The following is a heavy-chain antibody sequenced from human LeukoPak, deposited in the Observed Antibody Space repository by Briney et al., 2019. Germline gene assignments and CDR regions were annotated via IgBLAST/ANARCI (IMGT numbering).Heavy chain of an antibody. V-gene: IGHV3-74*01. CDR1: GFTFSSSW. CDR3: AKGIEYFQQ. J-gene: IGHJ1*01. CDR2: INSDGSST. Sequence: GGSLRLSCVVSGFTFSSSWMHWVRQAPGKGLVWVSRINSDGSSTNYADSVKGRFTISRDNAKNTLYLQLNSLRDEDTAIYYCAKGIEYFQQWGQGTLVTVSS. D-gene: IGHD3-10*01.